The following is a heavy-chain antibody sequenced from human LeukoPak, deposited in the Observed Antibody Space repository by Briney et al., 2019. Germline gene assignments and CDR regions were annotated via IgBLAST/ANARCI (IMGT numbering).Heavy chain of an antibody. D-gene: IGHD3-9*01. Sequence: SETLSLTCTVSGGSVNSYCWTWIRQSAGKGVEWIGRIYFTGATTYNPSLKSRVALSLDTSRNQFSLKLSSVTAADTAVYYCASGDWFFDYWGQGTLVTVSS. CDR2: IYFTGAT. CDR3: ASGDWFFDY. CDR1: GGSVNSYC. V-gene: IGHV4-4*07. J-gene: IGHJ4*02.